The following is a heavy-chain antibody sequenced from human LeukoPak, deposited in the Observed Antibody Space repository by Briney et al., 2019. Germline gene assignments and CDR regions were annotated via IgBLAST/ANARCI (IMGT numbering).Heavy chain of an antibody. J-gene: IGHJ4*02. CDR1: GYRFTSYW. D-gene: IGHD1-26*01. CDR2: IYPGDSDT. V-gene: IGHV5-51*01. CDR3: ARLGGMVGATINY. Sequence: GESLKTSAKGSGYRFTSYWIGWVRQIPGKGLEWMGIIYPGDSDTSYSPSSQGQVTISADKSISTAYLQWSSLKASDTAMYYCARLGGMVGATINYWGQGTLVTVSS.